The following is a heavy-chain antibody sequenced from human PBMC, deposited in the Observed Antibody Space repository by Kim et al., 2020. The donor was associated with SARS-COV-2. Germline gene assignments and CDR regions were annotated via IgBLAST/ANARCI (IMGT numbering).Heavy chain of an antibody. Sequence: GGSLRLSCAASGFTFNDSAMDWVRQTAGGGLVWVARVNPDGNSTYYPDSVKGRFAISRDNSKNTLYLQMNSLRTEDTAVYYCSRGAVGFWGQGTLGSV. J-gene: IGHJ4*02. V-gene: IGHV3-74*01. CDR1: GFTFNDSA. CDR2: VNPDGNST. CDR3: SRGAVGF.